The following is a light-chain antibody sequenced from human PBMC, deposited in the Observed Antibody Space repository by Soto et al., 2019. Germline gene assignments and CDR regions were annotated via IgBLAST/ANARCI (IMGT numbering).Light chain of an antibody. CDR1: QSLLHSNGYNY. J-gene: IGKJ1*01. CDR3: MQGLQTPQT. CDR2: LGS. V-gene: IGKV2-28*01. Sequence: DIVMTQSPLSLPVTPGEPASISCRSSQSLLHSNGYNYLDWYLQKPGQSPQLLIFLGSNRASGVPDRFSGSGSGTHFTLKITRVEAGDVGVYYCMQGLQTPQTFGQGTKVEIK.